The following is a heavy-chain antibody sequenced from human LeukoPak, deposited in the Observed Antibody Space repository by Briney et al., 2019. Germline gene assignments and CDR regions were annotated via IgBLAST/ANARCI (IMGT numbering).Heavy chain of an antibody. Sequence: SETLSLTCAVSGYSISSGYYWGWIRQPPGKGLEWIGSIYHSGSTYYDPSLKSRVTISVDTSKNQFSLKLSSVTAADTAVYYCARHHSSSSSAFDIWGQGTMVTVSS. V-gene: IGHV4-38-2*01. CDR3: ARHHSSSSSAFDI. CDR2: IYHSGST. D-gene: IGHD6-13*01. CDR1: GYSISSGYY. J-gene: IGHJ3*02.